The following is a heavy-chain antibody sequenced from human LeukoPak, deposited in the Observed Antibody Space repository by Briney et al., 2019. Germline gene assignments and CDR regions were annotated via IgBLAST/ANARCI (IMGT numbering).Heavy chain of an antibody. CDR3: ARDSIAAAGKGPFDY. CDR1: GFTFSSYW. Sequence: GGSLRLSCAASGFTFSSYWMSWVRQAPGKGLEWVSVIYSGGSTYYADSVKGRFTISRDNSKNTLYLQMNSLRAEDTAVYYCARDSIAAAGKGPFDYWGQGTLVTVSS. D-gene: IGHD6-13*01. V-gene: IGHV3-53*01. J-gene: IGHJ4*02. CDR2: IYSGGST.